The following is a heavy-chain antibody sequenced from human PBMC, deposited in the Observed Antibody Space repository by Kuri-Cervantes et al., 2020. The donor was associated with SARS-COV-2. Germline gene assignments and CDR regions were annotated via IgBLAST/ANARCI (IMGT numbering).Heavy chain of an antibody. CDR2: SFYSGST. Sequence: SETLSLTCTVSGGSITSDYLRGWIRQPPGKGLEWIGNSFYSGSTFYNPSLKSRVTISVDTSKNQFSLELSSVTAADTTVYYCARATLVRYFDCLSQGTTVTVSS. CDR1: GGSITSDYL. J-gene: IGHJ4*03. D-gene: IGHD2-2*01. CDR3: ARATLVRYFDC. V-gene: IGHV4-39*01.